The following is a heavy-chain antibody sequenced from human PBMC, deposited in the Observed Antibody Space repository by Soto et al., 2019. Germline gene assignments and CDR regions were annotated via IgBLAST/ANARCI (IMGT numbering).Heavy chain of an antibody. V-gene: IGHV3-23*01. CDR3: AKDYSGSYYGNWFDP. J-gene: IGHJ5*02. CDR2: ISGSGGST. CDR1: GFTFSSYA. D-gene: IGHD1-26*01. Sequence: PGVSLRLSCAASGFTFSSYAMSWVRQAPGKGLEWVSAISGSGGSTYYADSVKGRFTISRDNSKNTLYLQMNSLRAEDTAVYYCAKDYSGSYYGNWFDPWGQGTLVTVSS.